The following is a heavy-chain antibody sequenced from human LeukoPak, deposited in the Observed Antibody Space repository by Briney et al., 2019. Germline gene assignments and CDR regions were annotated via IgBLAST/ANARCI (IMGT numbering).Heavy chain of an antibody. CDR2: IKSKTDGGTT. Sequence: GGSLRLSCAASGFTFSNAWMSWVRQAPGKGLEWVGRIKSKTDGGTTDYAAPVKGRFTISRDDTKNTLYLQMNSLKTEDTAVYYCTRPKYSSGWYAGGMDVWGQGTTVTVSS. V-gene: IGHV3-15*01. CDR3: TRPKYSSGWYAGGMDV. CDR1: GFTFSNAW. D-gene: IGHD6-19*01. J-gene: IGHJ6*02.